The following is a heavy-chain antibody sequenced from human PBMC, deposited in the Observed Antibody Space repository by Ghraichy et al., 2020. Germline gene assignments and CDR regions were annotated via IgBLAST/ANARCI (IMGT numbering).Heavy chain of an antibody. CDR2: IYYSGST. D-gene: IGHD6-13*01. J-gene: IGHJ4*02. CDR3: ARIRSSSWYRGGPVDY. V-gene: IGHV4-28*01. CDR1: GYSISSSNW. Sequence: SETLSLTCAVSGYSISSSNWWGWIRQPPGKGLEWIGYIYYSGSTYYNPSLKSRVTMSVDTSKNQFSLKLSSVTAVDTAVYYCARIRSSSWYRGGPVDYWGQGTLVTVSS.